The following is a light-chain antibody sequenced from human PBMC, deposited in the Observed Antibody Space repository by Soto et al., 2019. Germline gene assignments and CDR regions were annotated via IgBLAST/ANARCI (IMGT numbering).Light chain of an antibody. Sequence: QSALTQPPSASGSPGQSVTISCAGTSSDVGAYNYVSWYQQHPGKAPKLMIYEVTKRPSGVPDRFSGSKSGNTASLTVSGLQVEDEADYYCSSHAGTKVVFGGGTKLTVL. J-gene: IGLJ2*01. CDR3: SSHAGTKVV. V-gene: IGLV2-8*01. CDR2: EVT. CDR1: SSDVGAYNY.